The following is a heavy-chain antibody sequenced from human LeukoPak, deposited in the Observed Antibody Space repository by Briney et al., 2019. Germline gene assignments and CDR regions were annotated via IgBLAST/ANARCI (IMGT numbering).Heavy chain of an antibody. CDR3: ARAHKCIQLWLQAFDGY. D-gene: IGHD5-18*01. Sequence: GASVNVSCKHSGYTFTSYGISLVRQAPGHGLEWMGWISAYHVNTNYAQKLQGRVTMTTDTSTSIAYVELRSLRVDDTAVYCCARAHKCIQLWLQAFDGYWGQGTLVTVSS. V-gene: IGHV1-18*01. J-gene: IGHJ4*02. CDR2: ISAYHVNT. CDR1: GYTFTSYG.